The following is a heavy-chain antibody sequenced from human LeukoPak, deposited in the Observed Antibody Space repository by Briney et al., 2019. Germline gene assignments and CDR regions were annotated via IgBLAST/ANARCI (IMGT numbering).Heavy chain of an antibody. D-gene: IGHD3-22*01. CDR2: INPSGGST. CDR1: GYTFTSYY. J-gene: IGHJ4*02. Sequence: ASVKVSCKASGYTFTSYYMHWVRQAPGQGLEWMGIINPSGGSTSYAQKFQGRVTMTRDMSTSTVYMELSSLRSEDTAVYYCARDGVYYDSSGYYHTPGYWGQGTLVTVSS. CDR3: ARDGVYYDSSGYYHTPGY. V-gene: IGHV1-46*01.